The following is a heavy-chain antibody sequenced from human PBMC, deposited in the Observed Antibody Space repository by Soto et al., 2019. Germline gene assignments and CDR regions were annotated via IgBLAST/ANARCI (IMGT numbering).Heavy chain of an antibody. V-gene: IGHV3-30*18. D-gene: IGHD3-3*01. CDR2: ISYDGSNK. CDR3: AEGGLFLEWLSCFDY. Sequence: QVQLVESGGGVVQPGRSLRLSCAASGFTFSSYGMHWVRQAPGKGLEWVAVISYDGSNKYYADSVKGRFTISRDNSKNALYLQMNSLRAEDTAVYYCAEGGLFLEWLSCFDYWGQGTLVNVSS. CDR1: GFTFSSYG. J-gene: IGHJ4*02.